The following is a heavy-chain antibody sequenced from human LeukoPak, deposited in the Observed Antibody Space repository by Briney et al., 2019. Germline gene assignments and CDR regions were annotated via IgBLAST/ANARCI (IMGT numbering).Heavy chain of an antibody. J-gene: IGHJ4*02. CDR1: GFTFDDYA. Sequence: PGGSLRLSCTASGFTFDDYAMHWVRQAPGKGLEWVSGISWTSGSRGYADSVKGRFTISRDNAKNSLYLQMNSLRAEDTAVYYCARDLDYGDYVPDYWGQGTLVTVSS. D-gene: IGHD4-17*01. CDR3: ARDLDYGDYVPDY. V-gene: IGHV3-9*01. CDR2: ISWTSGSR.